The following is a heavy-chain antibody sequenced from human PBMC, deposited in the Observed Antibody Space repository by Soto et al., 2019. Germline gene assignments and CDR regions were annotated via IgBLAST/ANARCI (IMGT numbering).Heavy chain of an antibody. Sequence: QITLKESGPTLVRPTQTLTLTCTVSGFSLDTWGVGVGWIRQPPGKAPEWLALIYWDNDKRYSPSLKNRLTITKDTSKNQVVLTVTNMDPVDTVTYYCARALGSWGDYYFDHWGQGTLVTVSS. CDR3: ARALGSWGDYYFDH. CDR1: GFSLDTWGVG. CDR2: IYWDNDK. V-gene: IGHV2-5*02. J-gene: IGHJ4*02. D-gene: IGHD3-16*01.